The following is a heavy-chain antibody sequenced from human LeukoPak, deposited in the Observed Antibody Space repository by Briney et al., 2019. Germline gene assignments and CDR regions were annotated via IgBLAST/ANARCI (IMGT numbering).Heavy chain of an antibody. CDR1: GFTFRSYG. CDR2: ISGSGDST. Sequence: PGGSLRLFCAASGFTFRSYGMTWVRQAPGKGLEWVSAISGSGDSTYYADSVKGRFTISRENAKNSLYLQMNSLRAGDTAVYYCARDRRGYMDVWGKGTTVTISS. V-gene: IGHV3-23*01. CDR3: ARDRRGYMDV. J-gene: IGHJ6*03. D-gene: IGHD1-26*01.